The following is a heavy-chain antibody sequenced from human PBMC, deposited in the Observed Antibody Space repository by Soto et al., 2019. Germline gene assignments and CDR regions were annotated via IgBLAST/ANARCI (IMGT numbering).Heavy chain of an antibody. V-gene: IGHV3-30*04. D-gene: IGHD1-7*01. CDR3: ARDLNWNFILNY. Sequence: GGSLRLSCAASGFTFSSHAMHWVRQAPGKGLEWVAVISYDVSVRYFADSVKGRFTISRDNSENTLYLQMNSLTAEDTAMYYCARDLNWNFILNYWGQGTLVTVSS. CDR1: GFTFSSHA. J-gene: IGHJ4*02. CDR2: ISYDVSVR.